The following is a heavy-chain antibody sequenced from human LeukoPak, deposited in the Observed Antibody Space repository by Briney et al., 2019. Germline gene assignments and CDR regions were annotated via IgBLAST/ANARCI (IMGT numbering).Heavy chain of an antibody. CDR2: ISHSGST. CDR3: ARVLPRSSGWYGDYYYYMDV. Sequence: PSETLSLTCAVYGGSFSGYYWSWIRQPPGKGLEWIGEISHSGSTNYNPSLKSRVTISVDTSKNQFSLKLSSVTAADTAVYYCARVLPRSSGWYGDYYYYMDVWGKGTTVTVSS. CDR1: GGSFSGYY. V-gene: IGHV4-34*01. J-gene: IGHJ6*03. D-gene: IGHD6-19*01.